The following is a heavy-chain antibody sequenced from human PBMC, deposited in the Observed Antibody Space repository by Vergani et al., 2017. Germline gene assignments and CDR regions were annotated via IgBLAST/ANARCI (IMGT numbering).Heavy chain of an antibody. J-gene: IGHJ4*02. V-gene: IGHV1-18*01. D-gene: IGHD6-19*01. Sequence: QVQLVQSGPEVKKPGASVKVSCKASGYDFTNYGLGWVRQAPGQGLEWMGWISAYNGNTKYAQKFQGRVSVTTDTSTTTVYMELRRLTSDDTAVYYCARASGWGDYWGQGTLVTVSS. CDR3: ARASGWGDY. CDR2: ISAYNGNT. CDR1: GYDFTNYG.